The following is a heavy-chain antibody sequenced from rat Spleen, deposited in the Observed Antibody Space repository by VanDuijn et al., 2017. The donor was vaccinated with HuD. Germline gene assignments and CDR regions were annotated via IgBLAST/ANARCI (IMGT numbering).Heavy chain of an antibody. CDR3: ARSGQTTRILAY. Sequence: QVQLKESGPGLVQPSQTLSLTCTVSGFSLSNYGLIWVRQPPGKGLEWMGVIWGNGNTNYNSALKSRLSISRDTSKSQVFLEMNNLQTEDTATYFCARSGQTTRILAYWGQGTLVTVSS. V-gene: IGHV2S61*01. D-gene: IGHD1-4*01. CDR2: IWGNGNT. CDR1: GFSLSNYG. J-gene: IGHJ3*01.